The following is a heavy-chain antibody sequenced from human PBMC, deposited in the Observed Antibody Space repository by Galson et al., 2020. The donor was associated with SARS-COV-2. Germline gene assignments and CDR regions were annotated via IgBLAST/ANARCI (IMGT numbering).Heavy chain of an antibody. CDR3: ASGYCSGGSCYSQDWYFGL. J-gene: IGHJ2*01. V-gene: IGHV3-30*03. CDR2: ISYDGSNK. D-gene: IGHD2-15*01. Sequence: GESLKISCAASGFTFSSYGMHWVRQAPGKGLEWVAVISYDGSNKYYADSVKGRFTISRDNSKNTLYLQMNSLRAEDTAVYYCASGYCSGGSCYSQDWYFGLWGRGALVTVAS. CDR1: GFTFSSYG.